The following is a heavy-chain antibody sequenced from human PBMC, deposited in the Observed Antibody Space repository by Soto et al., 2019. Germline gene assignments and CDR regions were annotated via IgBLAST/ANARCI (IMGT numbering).Heavy chain of an antibody. CDR3: VLRYFDWLSYFDY. J-gene: IGHJ4*02. V-gene: IGHV4-39*01. CDR1: GGSISSSSYY. D-gene: IGHD3-9*01. CDR2: IYYSGST. Sequence: SETLSLTCTVSGGSISSSSYYWGWIRQPPGKGLEWIGSIYYSGSTYYNPSLKSRVTISVDTPKNQFSLKLSSVTAADTAVYYCVLRYFDWLSYFDYWGQGTLVTVSS.